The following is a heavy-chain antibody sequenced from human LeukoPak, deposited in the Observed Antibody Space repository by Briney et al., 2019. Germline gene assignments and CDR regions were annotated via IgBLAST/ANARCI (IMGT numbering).Heavy chain of an antibody. CDR3: ARSTGQD. CDR2: IYYSGST. V-gene: IGHV4-59*01. D-gene: IGHD5/OR15-5a*01. J-gene: IGHJ4*02. Sequence: PSETLSLTCAVYGGSFSGYYWSWIRQPPGKGLEWIGYIYYSGSTNYNPSLKSRVTISVDTSKNQFSLKLRSVTAADTAVYYCARSTGQDWGQGTLVTVSS. CDR1: GGSFSGYY.